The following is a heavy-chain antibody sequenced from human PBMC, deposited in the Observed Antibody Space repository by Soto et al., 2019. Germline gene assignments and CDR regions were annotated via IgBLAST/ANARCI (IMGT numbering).Heavy chain of an antibody. CDR1: GGTFSSYA. V-gene: IGHV1-69*06. CDR3: ARRVIVVVPADIPGTTSGMDV. CDR2: IIPIFGTA. D-gene: IGHD2-2*02. J-gene: IGHJ6*02. Sequence: QVKLVQSGAEVKKPGSSVKVSCKASGGTFSSYAISWVRQAPGQGLEWMGGIIPIFGTANYAQKFQGRVTITADKSTSTAYMELSSLRSEETAVYYCARRVIVVVPADIPGTTSGMDVWGQGTTVTVSS.